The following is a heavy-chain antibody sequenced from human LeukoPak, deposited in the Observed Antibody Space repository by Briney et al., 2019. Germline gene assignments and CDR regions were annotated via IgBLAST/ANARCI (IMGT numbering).Heavy chain of an antibody. CDR1: GDCTTSSY. V-gene: IGHV4-59*01. Sequence: SETLSLTCSVSGDCTTSSYWNWIRHSPGEGLEWIGYISYSGGTKYNPSLKSRVTLSLDTSKNQFFLELNSMTVADTAVYYCAKRGAEVGATVAPGDYRGQGTLVTVSS. D-gene: IGHD1-26*01. CDR3: AKRGAEVGATVAPGDY. J-gene: IGHJ4*02. CDR2: ISYSGGT.